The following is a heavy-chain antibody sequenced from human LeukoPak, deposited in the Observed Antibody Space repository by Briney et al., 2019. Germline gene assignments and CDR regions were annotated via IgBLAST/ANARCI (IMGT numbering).Heavy chain of an antibody. CDR2: IIPIFGTA. CDR1: GGTFSSYA. CDR3: ASPTPRVVVVPAALDY. V-gene: IGHV1-69*13. Sequence: SVKVSCKASGGTFSSYAISWVRQAPGQGLEWMGVIIPIFGTANYAQKFQGRVTITADESTSTAYMELSSLRSEDTAVYYCASPTPRVVVVPAALDYWGQGTLVTVSS. D-gene: IGHD2-2*01. J-gene: IGHJ4*02.